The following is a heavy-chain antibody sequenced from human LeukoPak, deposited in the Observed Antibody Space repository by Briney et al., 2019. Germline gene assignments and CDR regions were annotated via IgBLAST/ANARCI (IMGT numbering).Heavy chain of an antibody. CDR3: ARDLYDSSGYYRNPFDY. J-gene: IGHJ4*02. CDR1: GFTFSSYS. Sequence: GGSLRLSCAASGFTFSSYSMNWVRQAPGKGLEWVSSVSSSSSYIYYADSVKGRFTISRDNAKNSLYLQMNSLRAEDTAVYYCARDLYDSSGYYRNPFDYWGQGTLVTVSS. CDR2: VSSSSSYI. V-gene: IGHV3-21*01. D-gene: IGHD3-22*01.